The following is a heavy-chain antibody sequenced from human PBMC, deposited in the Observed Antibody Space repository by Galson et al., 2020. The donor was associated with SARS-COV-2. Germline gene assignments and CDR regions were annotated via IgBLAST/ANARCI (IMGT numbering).Heavy chain of an antibody. CDR3: AKEAGPNEDGMDV. J-gene: IGHJ6*04. V-gene: IGHV3-21*01. Sequence: TGRSLRPSCPASGFTFTTNTIDWVRQAPGKGTEWVSPIDGTISHKYYANSVKGRFTISRDNAKNSLYLQMNSLRVGDTSVYYCAKEAGPNEDGMDVWCKGTTVIVSS. CDR2: IDGTISHK. D-gene: IGHD1-1*01. CDR1: GFTFTTNT.